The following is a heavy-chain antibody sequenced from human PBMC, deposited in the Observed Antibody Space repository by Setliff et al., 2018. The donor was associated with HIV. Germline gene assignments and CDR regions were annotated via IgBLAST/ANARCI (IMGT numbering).Heavy chain of an antibody. V-gene: IGHV1-8*01. D-gene: IGHD3-16*01. J-gene: IGHJ4*02. CDR2: MNPNSGNT. Sequence: GASVKVSCKASGYTFSNYDINWVRQATGQGLEWVGWMNPNSGNTGYAQKFQGRVTITADRSKDIAYMKLSSLRYEDTAMYYCAWGTQRPIDSWGQGTLVTVSS. CDR3: AWGTQRPIDS. CDR1: GYTFSNYD.